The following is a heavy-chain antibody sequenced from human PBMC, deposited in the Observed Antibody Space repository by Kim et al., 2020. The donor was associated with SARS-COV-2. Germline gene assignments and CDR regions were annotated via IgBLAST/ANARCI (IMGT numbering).Heavy chain of an antibody. CDR1: GFTFSSYA. CDR2: ISGSGGST. CDR3: AKGPGRVRDGYNGLVDY. D-gene: IGHD3-10*01. Sequence: GGSLRLSCAASGFTFSSYAMSWVRQAPGKGLEWVSAISGSGGSTYYAASVKGRFTISRDNSKNTLYLQMNSLRAEDTAVYYCAKGPGRVRDGYNGLVDYWGQGTLVTVSS. V-gene: IGHV3-23*01. J-gene: IGHJ4*02.